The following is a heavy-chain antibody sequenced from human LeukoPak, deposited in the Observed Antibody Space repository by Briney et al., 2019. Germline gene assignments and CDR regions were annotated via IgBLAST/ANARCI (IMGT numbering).Heavy chain of an antibody. CDR2: ISSNGGST. V-gene: IGHV3-64*01. J-gene: IGHJ3*02. CDR1: GFTFSSYA. D-gene: IGHD1-26*01. Sequence: GGSLRLSCAASGFTFSSYAMHWVRQAPGKGLEYVSAISSNGGSTYYANSVKGRFTISRDNSKNTLYLQMGSLRAEDMAVYYCARSHGTFSGPKFSGAFDIWGQGTMVTVSS. CDR3: ARSHGTFSGPKFSGAFDI.